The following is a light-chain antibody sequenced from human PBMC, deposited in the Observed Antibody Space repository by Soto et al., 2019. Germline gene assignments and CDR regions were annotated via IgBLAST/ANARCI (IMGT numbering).Light chain of an antibody. J-gene: IGLJ7*01. CDR1: NSDVGAYNY. CDR3: CSYAGSYV. V-gene: IGLV2-11*01. Sequence: QSALTQPASVSGSPGQSITIPCTGTNSDVGAYNYVSWYQQHPGKAPKLMIYDVSKRPSGVPDRFSGSKSGNTASLTISGLQAEDEADYYCCSYAGSYVFGTGTQLTVL. CDR2: DVS.